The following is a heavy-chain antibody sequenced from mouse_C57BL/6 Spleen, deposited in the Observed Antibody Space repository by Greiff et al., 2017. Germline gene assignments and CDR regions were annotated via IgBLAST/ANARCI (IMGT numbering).Heavy chain of an antibody. V-gene: IGHV1-64*01. J-gene: IGHJ4*01. CDR1: GYTFTSYW. CDR2: IHPNSGST. CDR3: ARWGTGTGTAMDY. Sequence: VQLQQPGAELVKPGASVKLSCKASGYTFTSYWMHWVKQRPGQGLEWIGMIHPNSGSTNYNEKFKSKATLTVDKSSSTAYMQLSSLTSEDSAVYYCARWGTGTGTAMDYWGQGTSVTVSS. D-gene: IGHD4-1*01.